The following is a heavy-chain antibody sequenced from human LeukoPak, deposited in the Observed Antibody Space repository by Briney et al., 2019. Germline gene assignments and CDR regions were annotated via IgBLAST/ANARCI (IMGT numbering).Heavy chain of an antibody. Sequence: PGGSLRLSCAASGFTFSSYSMHWVRQAPGKGLEWVAVISYDGNHKYYGDSVKGRFTISRDNSRNTLYLQMDSLKTEDTAVYYCAKGELHFNTCSFDYWGQGTPVTVSS. CDR3: AKGELHFNTCSFDY. J-gene: IGHJ4*02. V-gene: IGHV3-30*18. D-gene: IGHD1-26*01. CDR1: GFTFSSYS. CDR2: ISYDGNHK.